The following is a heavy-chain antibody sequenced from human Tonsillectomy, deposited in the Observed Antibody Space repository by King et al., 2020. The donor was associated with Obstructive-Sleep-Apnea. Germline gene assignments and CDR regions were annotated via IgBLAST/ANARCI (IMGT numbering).Heavy chain of an antibody. D-gene: IGHD4-17*01. Sequence: QLQESGPGLVKPSETLSLTCTVSGGSISSSSYYWVWIRQPPGKWLEWIGSISFSGSTYYNPSLKSRVTLSVDTSKNQFSLKLSSVTAADTAVYYCARDSKGYGDYYWGQGTLVTVSS. CDR2: ISFSGST. CDR3: ARDSKGYGDYY. V-gene: IGHV4-39*07. J-gene: IGHJ4*02. CDR1: GGSISSSSYY.